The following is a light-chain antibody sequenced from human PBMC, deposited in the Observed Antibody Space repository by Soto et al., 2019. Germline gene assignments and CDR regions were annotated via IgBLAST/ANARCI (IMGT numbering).Light chain of an antibody. CDR2: GAS. V-gene: IGKV3-15*01. CDR3: QQRSNWPPRVT. Sequence: DIVMTQSPATLPVSPGERATLSCRASQSVSSNLAWYQQKPGQAPRFLIYGASTRATGIPARFSGSGSGTEFTLTISSLEPEDFAVYYCQQRSNWPPRVTFGQGTRLEIK. J-gene: IGKJ5*01. CDR1: QSVSSN.